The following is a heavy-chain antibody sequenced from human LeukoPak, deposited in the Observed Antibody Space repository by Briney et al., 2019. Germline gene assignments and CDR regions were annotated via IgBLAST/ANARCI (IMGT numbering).Heavy chain of an antibody. Sequence: SETLSLTCTVSGGSISSGGYYWSWIRQHPGKGLEWIGYIYYSGSTYYSPSLKSRVTISVDTSKNQFSLKLSSVTAADTAVYYCARGPWYYFDYWGQGTLVTVSS. V-gene: IGHV4-31*03. CDR3: ARGPWYYFDY. CDR2: IYYSGST. J-gene: IGHJ4*02. CDR1: GGSISSGGYY.